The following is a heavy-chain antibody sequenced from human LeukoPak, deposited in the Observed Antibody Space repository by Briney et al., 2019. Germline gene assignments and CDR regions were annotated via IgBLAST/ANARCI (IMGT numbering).Heavy chain of an antibody. Sequence: ASVKASCKASGYTFTDYYMHWVRQAPGQGLEWMGRINPNSGGTNYAQKFQGRVTMIRDTSISTAYMELSRLRSDDTAVYYCARDESAVTPWGQGTTVTVSS. D-gene: IGHD4-17*01. V-gene: IGHV1-2*06. CDR1: GYTFTDYY. J-gene: IGHJ3*01. CDR2: INPNSGGT. CDR3: ARDESAVTP.